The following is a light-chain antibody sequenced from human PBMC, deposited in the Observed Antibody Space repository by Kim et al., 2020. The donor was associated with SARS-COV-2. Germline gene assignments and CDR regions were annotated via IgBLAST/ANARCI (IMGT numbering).Light chain of an antibody. CDR1: QSLRNSY. Sequence: EIVMTQSPATLSVSPGERATFSCRASQSLRNSYLAWYQHKPGQAPRLLIYDASTRATGVPARFSGSGSGTEFSLTIANLQSEDFAVYYSQQYNDWPLTFGGGTKVDIK. CDR3: QQYNDWPLT. CDR2: DAS. J-gene: IGKJ4*01. V-gene: IGKV3-15*01.